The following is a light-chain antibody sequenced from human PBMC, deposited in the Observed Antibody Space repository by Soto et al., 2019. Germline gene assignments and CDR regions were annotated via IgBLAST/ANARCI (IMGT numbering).Light chain of an antibody. Sequence: EIVLTQSPGTLSLSPGERATLSCRASQSVSSSYLALYQQKPGQAPRLLIFDASSRATGISDRFSGSGSGTDFTLTISRLEPEDFAVYYCQQYGRSPWTFGQGTKVEVK. CDR3: QQYGRSPWT. CDR2: DAS. CDR1: QSVSSSY. V-gene: IGKV3-20*01. J-gene: IGKJ1*01.